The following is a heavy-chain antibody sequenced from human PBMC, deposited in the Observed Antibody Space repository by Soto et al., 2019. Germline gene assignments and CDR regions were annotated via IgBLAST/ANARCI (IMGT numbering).Heavy chain of an antibody. D-gene: IGHD2-15*01. Sequence: QVQLVQSGAEVKKPGSSVKVSCTASGGTFSSYAISWVRQAPGQGLEWMGGIIPIFGTANYAQKFQGRVTITADESTSTAYMELSSLRSEDTAVYYCARVKDIVVVVAATTYYGMDVWGQGTTVTVSS. V-gene: IGHV1-69*01. J-gene: IGHJ6*02. CDR3: ARVKDIVVVVAATTYYGMDV. CDR1: GGTFSSYA. CDR2: IIPIFGTA.